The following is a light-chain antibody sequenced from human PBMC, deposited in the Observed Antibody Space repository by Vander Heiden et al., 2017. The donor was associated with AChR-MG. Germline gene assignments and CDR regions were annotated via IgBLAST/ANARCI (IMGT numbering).Light chain of an antibody. J-gene: IGLJ2*01. CDR2: EGS. CDR3: SSFASDTDSVV. V-gene: IGLV2-23*01. Sequence: QSALAPPASVSGSPGPPITISCPGTMSEEENYKHVAWYQQHPGRAPRLIIYEGSRRSSGVSDRVSGSESGNTASMTSSGLQAEDEAKYYCSSFASDTDSVVFGGGTVVTVL. CDR1: MSEEENYKH.